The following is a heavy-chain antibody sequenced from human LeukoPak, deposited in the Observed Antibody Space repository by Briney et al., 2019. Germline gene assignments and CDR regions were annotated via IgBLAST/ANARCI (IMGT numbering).Heavy chain of an antibody. CDR3: ARVPGLDIVVVPAVPHSRWFDP. D-gene: IGHD2-2*03. Sequence: SETLSLTCAVYGGSFSGYYWGWIRQPPGKGLEWIGGINHSGSTNYNPSLKSRVTISVDTSKNQFSLKLSSVTAADTAVYYCARVPGLDIVVVPAVPHSRWFDPWGQGTLVTVSS. CDR2: INHSGST. J-gene: IGHJ5*02. CDR1: GGSFSGYY. V-gene: IGHV4-34*01.